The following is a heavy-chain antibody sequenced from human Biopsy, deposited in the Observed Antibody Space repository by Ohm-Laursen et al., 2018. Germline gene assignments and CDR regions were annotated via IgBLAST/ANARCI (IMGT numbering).Heavy chain of an antibody. D-gene: IGHD3-3*01. V-gene: IGHV4-38-2*01. CDR2: IYYSGNT. J-gene: IGHJ4*02. CDR3: ARQVDFWSGYVDY. Sequence: GTLSLTCAVSGFSISSGYYWGWIRQSPGKGLEWIGNIYYSGNTDYSPSLKSRVTISVDTSNNQFSLKLRSVTAADTAVYYCARQVDFWSGYVDYWGQGTLVAVSS. CDR1: GFSISSGYY.